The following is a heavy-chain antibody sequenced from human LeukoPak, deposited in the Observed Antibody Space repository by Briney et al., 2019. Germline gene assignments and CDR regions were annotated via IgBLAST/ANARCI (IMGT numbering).Heavy chain of an antibody. D-gene: IGHD2-2*02. CDR3: ARDLFPINWFES. J-gene: IGHJ5*01. CDR2: IFHTGIT. V-gene: IGHV4-59*02. CDR1: GGSVTKYY. Sequence: SETLSLTCTVSGGSVTKYYWHWIRRAPGKGLEWIGSIFHTGITNYNPSLKSRVTISVDTSKNQFSLKLTSVTAADTAVYFCARDLFPINWFESWGQGTLVTVSS.